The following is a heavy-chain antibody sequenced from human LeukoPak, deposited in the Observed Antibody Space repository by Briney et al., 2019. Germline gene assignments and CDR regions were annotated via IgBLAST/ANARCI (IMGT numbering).Heavy chain of an antibody. CDR3: ARGAAGQRGFGY. V-gene: IGHV3-21*04. CDR2: ISSSSSYI. CDR1: GFTFNTYN. J-gene: IGHJ4*02. Sequence: GGSLRLSCAGSGFTFNTYNMNWVRQAPGKGLEWVSSISSSSSYIYYADSVKGRFTISRDNAKNSLYLQMNSLRAEDTALYYCARGAAGQRGFGYWGQGTLVTVSS. D-gene: IGHD4/OR15-4a*01.